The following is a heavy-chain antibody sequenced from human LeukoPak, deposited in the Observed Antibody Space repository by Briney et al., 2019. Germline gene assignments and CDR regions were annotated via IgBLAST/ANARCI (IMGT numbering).Heavy chain of an antibody. CDR1: GYTFTSYG. V-gene: IGHV1-18*01. J-gene: IGHJ3*02. CDR3: ARVGYCSSTSCYNAIDI. D-gene: IGHD2-2*02. Sequence: ASVKVSCKASGYTFTSYGISWVRQAPGQGLEWMGWISAYNGNTNYAQKLQGRVTMTTDTSTSTAYMELRSLRSDDTAVYYCARVGYCSSTSCYNAIDIWGQGTMVTVSS. CDR2: ISAYNGNT.